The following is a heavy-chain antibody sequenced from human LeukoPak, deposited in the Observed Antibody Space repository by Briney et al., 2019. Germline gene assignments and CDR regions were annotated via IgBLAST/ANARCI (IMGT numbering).Heavy chain of an antibody. J-gene: IGHJ4*02. CDR2: IIPIFGTA. D-gene: IGHD2-21*02. Sequence: ASVKVSCKASGGTFSSYAISWVRQAPRQGLEWMGRIIPIFGTANYAQKFQGRVTITTDESTSTAYMELSSLRSEDTAVYYCARDRGHSGYDWGGCGGDCYSLGYWGQGALVTVPS. V-gene: IGHV1-69*05. CDR1: GGTFSSYA. CDR3: ARDRGHSGYDWGGCGGDCYSLGY.